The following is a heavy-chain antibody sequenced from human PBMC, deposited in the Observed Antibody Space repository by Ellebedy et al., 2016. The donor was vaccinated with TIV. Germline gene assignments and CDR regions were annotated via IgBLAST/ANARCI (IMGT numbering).Heavy chain of an antibody. J-gene: IGHJ6*02. CDR1: GFTFSNYA. CDR2: ISYDGSNK. CDR3: ARVGMGYSYGGGLDV. V-gene: IGHV3-30-3*01. D-gene: IGHD5-18*01. Sequence: GESLKISXAASGFTFSNYAMHWVRQAPGKGLEWVTVISYDGSNKYYADSVKGRFTISRDNSKNTLYLQMNSLRAEDTAVYYCARVGMGYSYGGGLDVWGQGTTVTVSS.